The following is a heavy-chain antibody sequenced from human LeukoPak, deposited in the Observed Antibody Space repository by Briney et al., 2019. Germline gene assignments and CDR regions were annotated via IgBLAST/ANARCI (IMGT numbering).Heavy chain of an antibody. CDR2: INHSGST. CDR3: ATMIVGATSNWFDP. CDR1: GGSFSGYY. V-gene: IGHV4-34*01. D-gene: IGHD1-26*01. Sequence: SETLSLTCAVYGGSFSGYYWSWIRQPPGKGLEWIGEINHSGSTNYNPSLKSRVTISVDTSKNQFSLKLSSVTAADTAVCYCATMIVGATSNWFDPWGQGTLVTVSS. J-gene: IGHJ5*02.